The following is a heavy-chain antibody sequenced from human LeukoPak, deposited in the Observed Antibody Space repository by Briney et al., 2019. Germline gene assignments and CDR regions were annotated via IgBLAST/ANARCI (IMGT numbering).Heavy chain of an antibody. D-gene: IGHD3-10*01. V-gene: IGHV1-46*01. CDR2: INPSGSST. Sequence: ASVKVSCKASGYTFTSYYMHWVRQAPGQGLEWMGLINPSGSSTSYAQKFQGRLSLTRDMSTSTDYMELSSLRSEDTAVYYCAREDSGSYYNYYYFYMDVWGKGTTVTISS. CDR3: AREDSGSYYNYYYFYMDV. CDR1: GYTFTSYY. J-gene: IGHJ6*03.